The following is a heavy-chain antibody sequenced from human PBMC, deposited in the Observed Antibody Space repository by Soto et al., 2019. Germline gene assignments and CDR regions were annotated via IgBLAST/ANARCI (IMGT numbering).Heavy chain of an antibody. J-gene: IGHJ4*02. V-gene: IGHV3-74*01. CDR1: GFTFSSYW. CDR2: INSDGSST. D-gene: IGHD1-26*01. CDR3: ATISGSYYLGSVDY. Sequence: GGSLRLSCAASGFTFSSYWMHWVRQAPGKGLVWVSRINSDGSSTSYADSVKGRFTISRDNAKNTLYLQMNSLRAEDTAVYYCATISGSYYLGSVDYWGQGTLVTVSS.